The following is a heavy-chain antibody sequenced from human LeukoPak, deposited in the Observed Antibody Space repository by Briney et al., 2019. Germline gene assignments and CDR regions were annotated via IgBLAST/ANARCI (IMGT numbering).Heavy chain of an antibody. J-gene: IGHJ4*02. Sequence: GASVKVSCKASGYTFTSYAVNWVRQAPGQRFEWLGWIDAGNGKTKYSQEFQGRVTITRDTSASTAYMELSRLRSEDMAVYYCARGRWGGHTVGYYFDYWGQGTLVTVSS. V-gene: IGHV1-3*03. D-gene: IGHD2-21*01. CDR3: ARGRWGGHTVGYYFDY. CDR2: IDAGNGKT. CDR1: GYTFTSYA.